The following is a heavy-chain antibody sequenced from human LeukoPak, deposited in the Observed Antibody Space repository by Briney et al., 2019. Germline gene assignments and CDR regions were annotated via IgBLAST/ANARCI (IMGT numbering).Heavy chain of an antibody. J-gene: IGHJ4*02. CDR2: IHGSDDNT. D-gene: IGHD4-23*01. V-gene: IGHV3-23*01. CDR3: AKDLLRWSFDY. CDR1: GFTFDDYA. Sequence: GGSLRLSCAASGFTFDDYAMTWVRQAPGKGLEWVSAIHGSDDNTHYADSVKGRFTISRDKSKNTLYLQMNSLRADDTAVYYCAKDLLRWSFDYWGQGTLVTVSS.